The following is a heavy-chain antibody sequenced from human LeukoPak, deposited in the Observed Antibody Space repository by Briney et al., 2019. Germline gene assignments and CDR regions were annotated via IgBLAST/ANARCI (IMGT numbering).Heavy chain of an antibody. J-gene: IGHJ4*02. CDR1: GFTFRSFW. D-gene: IGHD1-14*01. V-gene: IGHV3-7*01. Sequence: GGSLRLSCTASGFTFRSFWMSWVRQAPGKGLEWVANIKQDGSEKHYADSVKGRFTISRDNVENSLYLEMNSLTDDDTALYYCTRVEPTKSDDCWGQGTLVTVSS. CDR2: IKQDGSEK. CDR3: TRVEPTKSDDC.